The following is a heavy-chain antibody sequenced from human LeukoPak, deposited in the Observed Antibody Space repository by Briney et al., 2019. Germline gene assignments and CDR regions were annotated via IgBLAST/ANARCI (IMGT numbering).Heavy chain of an antibody. J-gene: IGHJ3*02. D-gene: IGHD4-11*01. V-gene: IGHV4-59*01. CDR3: ARRDSSRWREGSFDI. Sequence: PSETLSLTCTVSGGSIRSYYWTWIRQPPGKGLEWIGHIYYSGSTTSFNPSLKSRVTILLDTSKNQFSLKLNSVTTADTAVYYCARRDSSRWREGSFDIWGQGTMVTVSS. CDR1: GGSIRSYY. CDR2: IYYSGSTT.